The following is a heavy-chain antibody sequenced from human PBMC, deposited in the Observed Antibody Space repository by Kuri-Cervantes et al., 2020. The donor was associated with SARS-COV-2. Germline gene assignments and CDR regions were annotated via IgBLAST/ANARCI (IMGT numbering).Heavy chain of an antibody. D-gene: IGHD7-27*01. Sequence: LSLTCAASGFTFSGYSMNWIRQAPGKGLEWVASIDSSSYYIYHADSVKGRLTISRDNAKTSLYLQTNSLKPEDTAVYYCAREEGGELGEAFDYWGQGALVTVSS. CDR2: IDSSSYYI. J-gene: IGHJ4*02. V-gene: IGHV3-21*01. CDR3: AREEGGELGEAFDY. CDR1: GFTFSGYS.